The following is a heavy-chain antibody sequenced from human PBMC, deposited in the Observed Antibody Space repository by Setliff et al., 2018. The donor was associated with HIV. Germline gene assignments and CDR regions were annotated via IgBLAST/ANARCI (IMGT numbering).Heavy chain of an antibody. CDR1: GGSISSSN. D-gene: IGHD3-9*01. V-gene: IGHV3-23*01. CDR3: AKDVLVGGTYRLVPDY. J-gene: IGHJ4*02. Sequence: PSETLSLTCAVSGGSISSSNWWSWVRQAPGKGLEWISHISSGGSTYYADSVKGRFTISRDNSKNTLYLQMNSLRAEDTAVYYCAKDVLVGGTYRLVPDYWGQGTLVTVSS. CDR2: ISSGGST.